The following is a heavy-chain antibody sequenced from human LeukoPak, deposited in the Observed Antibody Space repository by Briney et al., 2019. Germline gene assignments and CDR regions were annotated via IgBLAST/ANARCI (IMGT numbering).Heavy chain of an antibody. CDR1: GGSVSSYY. D-gene: IGHD6-13*01. V-gene: IGHV4-59*02. Sequence: SETLSLTCTVSGGSVSSYYWSWIRQPPGKGLEWIGYIYYSGSTNYNPSLKSRVTISVDTSKNQFSLRLSSVTAADTAVYYCARDLEQQLEGDHVWGQGTLVTVSS. CDR2: IYYSGST. J-gene: IGHJ4*02. CDR3: ARDLEQQLEGDHV.